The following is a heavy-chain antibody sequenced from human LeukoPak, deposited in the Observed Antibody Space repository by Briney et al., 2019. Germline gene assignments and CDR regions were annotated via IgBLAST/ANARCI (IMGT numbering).Heavy chain of an antibody. Sequence: ASVKVSCTASGYTFTGYYMHWVRQAPGQGLEWMGWINPNSGGTNYAQKFQGRVTMTRDTSISTAYMELSRLRSDDTAVYYCARESPAIAVAATGGYWGQGTLVTVSS. J-gene: IGHJ4*02. CDR3: ARESPAIAVAATGGY. CDR1: GYTFTGYY. V-gene: IGHV1-2*02. CDR2: INPNSGGT. D-gene: IGHD6-19*01.